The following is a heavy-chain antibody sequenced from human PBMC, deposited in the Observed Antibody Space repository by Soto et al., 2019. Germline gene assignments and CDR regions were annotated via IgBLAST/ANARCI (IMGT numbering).Heavy chain of an antibody. J-gene: IGHJ4*02. CDR2: IKSKTDGGTV. V-gene: IGHV3-15*07. Sequence: EVQLVESGGGLVKPEGSLRLSCAASGFSLADAWMNFVRQAPGKGLEWVGRIKSKTDGGTVDYAAPVKGRFTISRADSKHTLYLQMDSLKTDDTAIYYCTRRPNVGATRVDPIDYWGQGTLVTVSS. D-gene: IGHD1-26*01. CDR3: TRRPNVGATRVDPIDY. CDR1: GFSLADAW.